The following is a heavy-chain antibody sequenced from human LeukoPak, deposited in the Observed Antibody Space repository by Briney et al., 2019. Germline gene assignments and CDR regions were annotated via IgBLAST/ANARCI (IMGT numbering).Heavy chain of an antibody. J-gene: IGHJ6*02. CDR2: IIPIFGTA. CDR1: GGTFSSYA. D-gene: IGHD6-19*01. V-gene: IGHV1-69*13. Sequence: SVTVSCTASGGTFSSYAISWVRQAPGQGLEWMGGIIPIFGTANYAQKFQGRVTITADESTSTAYMELSSLRSEDTAVYYCAALDSSGYYYYGMDVWGQGTTVTVSS. CDR3: AALDSSGYYYYGMDV.